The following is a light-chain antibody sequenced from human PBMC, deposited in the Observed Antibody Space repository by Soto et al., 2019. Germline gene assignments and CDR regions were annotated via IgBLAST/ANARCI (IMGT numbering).Light chain of an antibody. CDR3: QQYFSYPFT. Sequence: DIVMTQSPDSLAVSLGERATINCKSSQSVLYSSINKNYLAWYQQKPGQPHRLLMYWASGRESGVPDRFSGSGSGTDFTLTISSLQAEDVSVYYCQQYFSYPFTFGPGTNVDIK. V-gene: IGKV4-1*01. CDR1: QSVLYSSINKNY. J-gene: IGKJ3*01. CDR2: WAS.